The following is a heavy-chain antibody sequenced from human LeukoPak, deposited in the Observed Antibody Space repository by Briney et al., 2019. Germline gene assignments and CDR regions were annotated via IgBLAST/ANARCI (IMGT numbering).Heavy chain of an antibody. CDR2: IYSGGST. CDR3: ARVTCGYSYRIDY. CDR1: GFTVSSNY. Sequence: DPGGSLRLSCAASGFTVSSNYMSWVRQAPGKGLEWVSVIYSGGSTYYADSVKGRFTISRENSKNTLYLQINSLRAEDTAVYYCARVTCGYSYRIDYWGQGTLVTVSS. J-gene: IGHJ4*02. D-gene: IGHD5-18*01. V-gene: IGHV3-66*01.